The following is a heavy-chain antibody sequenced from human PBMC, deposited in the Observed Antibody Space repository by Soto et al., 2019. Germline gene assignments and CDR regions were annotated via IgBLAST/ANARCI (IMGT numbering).Heavy chain of an antibody. CDR3: ARELYCSR. V-gene: IGHV3-66*01. CDR1: GFTVSSVS. J-gene: IGHJ4*02. D-gene: IGHD2-15*01. Sequence: EVQLVESGGGLVQPGGSLRLSCAASGFTVSSVSMSWVRQAQGKGLEWVSVIYSTGRTYYADSVKGRFNISRDDHRNTVYLQMNIVRGDDTAVYYCARELYCSRWGQGTLVTVSS. CDR2: IYSTGRT.